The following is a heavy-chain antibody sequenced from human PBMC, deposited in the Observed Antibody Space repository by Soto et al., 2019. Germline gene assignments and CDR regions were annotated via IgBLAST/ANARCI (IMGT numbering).Heavy chain of an antibody. J-gene: IGHJ3*02. Sequence: QLQLQESGSGLVRPSQTLSLTCAVSGDSISSGGYSWSWIRQPPGKALEWIGYIHHSGNTYYNPSLKSRVTISVDTSKNQFSLKLSSVTAADTAVYYCARDGVEMATIGEIWGQRTMVTVSS. V-gene: IGHV4-30-2*05. CDR3: ARDGVEMATIGEI. CDR1: GDSISSGGYS. CDR2: IHHSGNT. D-gene: IGHD2-8*01.